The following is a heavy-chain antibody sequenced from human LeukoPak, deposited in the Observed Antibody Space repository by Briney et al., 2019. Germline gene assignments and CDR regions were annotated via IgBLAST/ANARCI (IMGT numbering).Heavy chain of an antibody. J-gene: IGHJ3*02. CDR1: GFTFDDYA. CDR3: AKVETPYNWNSLGFDI. Sequence: HPGGSLRLSCAASGFTFDDYAMHWVRQAPGKGLEWVSLISWDGGSTYYADSVKGRFTISRDNSKNSLYLQMNSLRAEDTALYYCAKVETPYNWNSLGFDIWGQGTMVTVSS. V-gene: IGHV3-43D*03. CDR2: ISWDGGST. D-gene: IGHD1-7*01.